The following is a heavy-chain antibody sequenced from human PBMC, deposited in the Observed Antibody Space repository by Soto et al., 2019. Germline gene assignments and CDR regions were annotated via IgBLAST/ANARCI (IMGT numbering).Heavy chain of an antibody. CDR3: AGDSNATVMGYFDY. CDR2: IYYSGCT. CDR1: GGSLSGGSYY. J-gene: IGHJ4*02. Sequence: SETLSLPCTVSGGSLSGGSYYWSWIRQRPGMGLEWSGYIYYSGCTNYNPSRKSRATISVDRSKTQFSLKLSSMTAADTAAYYSAGDSNATVMGYFDYWGQGTLVTVSS. V-gene: IGHV4-61*01. D-gene: IGHD4-17*01.